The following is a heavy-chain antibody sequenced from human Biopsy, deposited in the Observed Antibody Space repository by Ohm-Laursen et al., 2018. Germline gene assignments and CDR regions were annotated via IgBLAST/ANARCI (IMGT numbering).Heavy chain of an antibody. D-gene: IGHD3-22*01. CDR1: GGSISSGGSY. J-gene: IGHJ5*02. CDR3: ARGDYFDSNGYFWFDP. Sequence: TLSLTCTVSGGSISSGGSYWSWIRQRPGKGLEWIGYIFNSANTYYNPSLKNLITISGDTSKNQFSLKLNSVTAADTAVYYCARGDYFDSNGYFWFDPWAREPWSPPPQ. V-gene: IGHV4-31*01. CDR2: IFNSANT.